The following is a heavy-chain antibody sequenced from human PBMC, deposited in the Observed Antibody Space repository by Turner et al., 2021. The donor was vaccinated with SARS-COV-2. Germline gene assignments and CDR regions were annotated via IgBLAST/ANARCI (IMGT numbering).Heavy chain of an antibody. Sequence: QVKLVQSGAELKKPGASVKVPCTTSGYTFTDYYIHWVRQAPGQGLEWIGWISPYSGGTHDARTYQGWFTMTRDTSVSVVYLEMSRLKSNDMGVYYCARVACDISRDAFDIWGQGTMVTVSS. CDR1: GYTFTDYY. V-gene: IGHV1-2*04. CDR2: ISPYSGGT. D-gene: IGHD3-22*01. J-gene: IGHJ3*02. CDR3: ARVACDISRDAFDI.